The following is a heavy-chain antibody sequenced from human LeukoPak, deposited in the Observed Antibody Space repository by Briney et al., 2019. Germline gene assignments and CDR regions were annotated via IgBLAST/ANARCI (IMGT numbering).Heavy chain of an antibody. D-gene: IGHD2-15*01. CDR2: INHHGHT. CDR1: GFTFNHYA. J-gene: IGHJ4*02. Sequence: TGGSLRLSCAASGFTFNHYAMSWVRQAPGKGLEWVSGINHHGHTFYADSVKGRFTISRDNSKNTVFLQMNSLRADDTAEYYCAKDVVVVAATGDDYWGQGTLVTVSS. CDR3: AKDVVVVAATGDDY. V-gene: IGHV3-23*01.